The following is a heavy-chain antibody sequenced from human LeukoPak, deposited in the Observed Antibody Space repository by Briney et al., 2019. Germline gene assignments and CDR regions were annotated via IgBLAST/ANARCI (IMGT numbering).Heavy chain of an antibody. Sequence: ASVKVSCKASGYTFTGYYMHWVRQAPGQGLEWMGWINPNSGGTNYAQKFQGRVTMTRDTSISTAYMELSRLRSDDTAVYYCARAHSSGWAIYYYYYMDVWGKGTTVTVSS. D-gene: IGHD6-19*01. CDR2: INPNSGGT. V-gene: IGHV1-2*02. CDR1: GYTFTGYY. CDR3: ARAHSSGWAIYYYYYMDV. J-gene: IGHJ6*03.